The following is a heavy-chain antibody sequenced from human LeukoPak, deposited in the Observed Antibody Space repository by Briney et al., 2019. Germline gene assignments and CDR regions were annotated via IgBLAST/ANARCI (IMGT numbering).Heavy chain of an antibody. V-gene: IGHV2-5*02. D-gene: IGHD1-14*01. J-gene: IGHJ4*02. CDR2: IYWDDDR. Sequence: ESGPTLVKPTQPLTLTFTFSGFSLSTTGVGVAWIRQPPGKALEWLALIYWDDDRRYIPSLKSRLTITKDTSKNQVVLTMTNMDPVDTATYYCAYNPQLNYWGQGTLVTVSS. CDR3: AYNPQLNY. CDR1: GFSLSTTGVG.